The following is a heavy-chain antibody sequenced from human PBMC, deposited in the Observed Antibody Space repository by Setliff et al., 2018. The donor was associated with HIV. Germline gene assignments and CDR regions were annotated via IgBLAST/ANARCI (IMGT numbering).Heavy chain of an antibody. Sequence: LSLTCSVSGGPITSNAYFWDWIRQAPGKGLEWIGSIYHSGNTYYNPSLKSRVSISVDTSKRQFSLKLTSVTAGDSALYYCARRRGQKATGWYYFDFWGQGALVTVSS. CDR1: GGPITSNAYF. CDR2: IYHSGNT. V-gene: IGHV4-39*01. D-gene: IGHD6-19*01. CDR3: ARRRGQKATGWYYFDF. J-gene: IGHJ4*02.